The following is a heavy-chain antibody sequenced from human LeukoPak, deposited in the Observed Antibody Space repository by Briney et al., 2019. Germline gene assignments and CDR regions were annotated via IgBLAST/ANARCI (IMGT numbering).Heavy chain of an antibody. D-gene: IGHD3-3*01. J-gene: IGHJ4*02. CDR1: GFSFSSYA. V-gene: IGHV3-23*01. Sequence: PGGSLRLSCAASGFSFSSYAMSWVRQAPGKGLEWVSGISGSGGSTYYADSVQGRFIISRDNARNSLYLQMNSLRAEDTAVYYCARVGYSDFWSGYYWDYWGQGTLATVSS. CDR2: ISGSGGST. CDR3: ARVGYSDFWSGYYWDY.